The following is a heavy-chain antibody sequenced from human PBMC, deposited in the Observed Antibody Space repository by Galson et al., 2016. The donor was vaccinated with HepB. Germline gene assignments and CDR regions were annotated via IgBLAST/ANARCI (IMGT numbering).Heavy chain of an antibody. V-gene: IGHV7-4-1*02. CDR1: GYTFTSYA. Sequence: SVKVSCKASGYTFTSYAMNWVRQAPGQGLEWMGWINTNTGNPTYAQGFIGRFVFSLDTSVSTAYLQISSLQAEDTAVYYCARDPSEQGNDYWGQGTLVTVSA. CDR2: INTNTGNP. CDR3: ARDPSEQGNDY. J-gene: IGHJ4*02. D-gene: IGHD1/OR15-1a*01.